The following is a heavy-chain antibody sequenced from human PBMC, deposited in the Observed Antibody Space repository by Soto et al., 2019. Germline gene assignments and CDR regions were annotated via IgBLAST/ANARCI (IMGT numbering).Heavy chain of an antibody. V-gene: IGHV4-59*01. CDR3: ARRSIAVAGTYGMDV. D-gene: IGHD6-19*01. CDR2: IYYSGST. Sequence: QVQLQESGPGLMKPSETLSLTCTVSGGSISSYYWSWIRQPPGKGLEWIGYIYYSGSTNYNPSLKSRVTISVDTSKNQFSLKLSSVTAADTAVYYCARRSIAVAGTYGMDVWGQGTTVTVSS. CDR1: GGSISSYY. J-gene: IGHJ6*02.